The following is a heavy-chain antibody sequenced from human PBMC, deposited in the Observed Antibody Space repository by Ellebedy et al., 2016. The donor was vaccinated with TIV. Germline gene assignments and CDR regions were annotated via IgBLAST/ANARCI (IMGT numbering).Heavy chain of an antibody. J-gene: IGHJ4*02. D-gene: IGHD2-2*01. CDR1: GYTFTSYG. Sequence: AASVKVSCNASGYTFTSYGISWARQDSGQGLEWRGWTSAYNGNTNYAQKLQGRVTMTTDTSTSTAYMELRSLRSDDTAVYYCARDRGLVVPAAIPDYWGQGTLVTVSS. CDR2: TSAYNGNT. V-gene: IGHV1-18*04. CDR3: ARDRGLVVPAAIPDY.